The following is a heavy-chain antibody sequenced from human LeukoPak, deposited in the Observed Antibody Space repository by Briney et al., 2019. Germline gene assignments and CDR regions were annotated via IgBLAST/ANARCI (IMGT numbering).Heavy chain of an antibody. V-gene: IGHV1-69*04. J-gene: IGHJ3*02. CDR3: AREREKVELPAFDI. Sequence: ASGKVSCTASGGTFSSYAISWVRQAPGQGLEWMGRIIPIFGIAYYEQKFQGRVTITADKSTSTAYMELSSLRSEDTAVYYCAREREKVELPAFDIWGQGTMATVSS. D-gene: IGHD1-7*01. CDR1: GGTFSSYA. CDR2: IIPIFGIA.